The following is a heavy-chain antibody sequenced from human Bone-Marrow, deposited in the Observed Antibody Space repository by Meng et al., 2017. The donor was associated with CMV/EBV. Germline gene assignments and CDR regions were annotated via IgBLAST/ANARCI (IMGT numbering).Heavy chain of an antibody. CDR1: GGSVSSSNW. J-gene: IGHJ4*02. Sequence: SETLSLTCAVSGGSVSSSNWWNWVRQPPGKGLEWFGEIYHNGTTNYNPSLKSRVTISIDKSKNHFSLRLSSVTAADTAVYYCSRGGGMYPFDYWGQGTRVTVSS. CDR2: IYHNGTT. CDR3: SRGGGMYPFDY. V-gene: IGHV4-4*02. D-gene: IGHD3-16*01.